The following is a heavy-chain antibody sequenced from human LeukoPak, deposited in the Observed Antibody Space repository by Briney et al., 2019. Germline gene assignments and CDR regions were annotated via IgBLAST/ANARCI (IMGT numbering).Heavy chain of an antibody. CDR2: FDPEDGET. CDR3: ATETPPSGTYSVHFDS. Sequence: GASVKVSCKVSGYTLTELSMHWVRQAPGKGLEWMGGFDPEDGETIYAQKFRGRLTVTEDTSTDTSYVELSSLAYDDTAVYYCATETPPSGTYSVHFDSWGQGTLVTVSS. V-gene: IGHV1-24*01. J-gene: IGHJ4*02. CDR1: GYTLTELS. D-gene: IGHD1-26*01.